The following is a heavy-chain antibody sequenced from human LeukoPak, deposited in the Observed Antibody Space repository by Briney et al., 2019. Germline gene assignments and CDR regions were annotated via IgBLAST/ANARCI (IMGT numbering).Heavy chain of an antibody. CDR1: GFTFSRYA. V-gene: IGHV3-23*01. J-gene: IGHJ4*02. CDR2: IRWSSGST. Sequence: GGSLRLSCAASGFTFSRYAMSWVRQARGKGREGVSAIRWSSGSTYYARSVKYAFTISRDNSKNTLYLQMTSLRAEDTAVYDCAKDSVYYDSSGYDGYWGQGTLVTVSS. CDR3: AKDSVYYDSSGYDGY. D-gene: IGHD3-22*01.